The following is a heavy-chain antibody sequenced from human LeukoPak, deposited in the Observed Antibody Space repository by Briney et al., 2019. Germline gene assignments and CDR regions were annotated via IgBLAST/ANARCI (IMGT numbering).Heavy chain of an antibody. D-gene: IGHD6-13*01. J-gene: IGHJ1*01. V-gene: IGHV6-1*01. CDR3: ARSPDSSSWYEQEYFQH. Sequence: KSSQTLSLTCAISGDSVSSNSAAWIWITPAPARGFVWLVSTYYRSKWYNDNAVSVKNRITINPDTSKNQFSLQLNSVTPEDTAVYYCARSPDSSSWYEQEYFQHWGQGNLVTVSS. CDR1: GDSVSSNSAA. CDR2: TYYRSKWYN.